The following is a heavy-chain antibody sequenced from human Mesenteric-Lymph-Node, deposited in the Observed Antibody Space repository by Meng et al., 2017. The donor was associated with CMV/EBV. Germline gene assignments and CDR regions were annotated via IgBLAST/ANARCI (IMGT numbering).Heavy chain of an antibody. CDR3: ARYLRSLDYFDY. CDR1: GGTFSSFA. CDR2: TIPILGIA. V-gene: IGHV1-69*10. J-gene: IGHJ4*02. Sequence: SVKVSCKAFGGTFSSFAITWVRQAPGQGLEWMGGTIPILGIANYAQKFQGRVTITADKSTTTAYMELSSLRSEDTAVYYCARYLRSLDYFDYWGQGTLVTVSS. D-gene: IGHD3-3*01.